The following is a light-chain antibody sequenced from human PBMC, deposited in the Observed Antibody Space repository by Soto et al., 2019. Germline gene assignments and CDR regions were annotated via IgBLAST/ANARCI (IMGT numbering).Light chain of an antibody. Sequence: QSALTQPASVSGSPGQSITISCTGTSSDVGGYNYVYWYQQHPGKAHKLMIYDVSNRPSGVSNRFSGSKSGNTASLTISGLQAEDEADYYCSSYTSSSTLLYVFGTGTKLTVL. CDR1: SSDVGGYNY. CDR3: SSYTSSSTLLYV. CDR2: DVS. V-gene: IGLV2-14*01. J-gene: IGLJ1*01.